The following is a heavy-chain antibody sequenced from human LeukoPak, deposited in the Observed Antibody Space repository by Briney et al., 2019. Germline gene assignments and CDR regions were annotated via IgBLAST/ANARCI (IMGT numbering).Heavy chain of an antibody. D-gene: IGHD3-10*01. CDR1: GGSISSYY. V-gene: IGHV4-59*01. CDR3: ARGIRYYGPWYYYYGMDV. Sequence: SETLSLTCTVSGGSISSYYWSWIRQPPGKGLEWIGYIYYSGSTNYNPSLKSRVTISVDTSKNQFSLKLSSVTAADTAVYYCARGIRYYGPWYYYYGMDVWGQGTTVTVS. J-gene: IGHJ6*02. CDR2: IYYSGST.